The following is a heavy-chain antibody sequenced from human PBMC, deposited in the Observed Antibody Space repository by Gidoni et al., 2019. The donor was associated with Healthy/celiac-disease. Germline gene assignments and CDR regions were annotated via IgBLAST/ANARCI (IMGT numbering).Heavy chain of an antibody. V-gene: IGHV1-8*01. J-gene: IGHJ3*02. D-gene: IGHD3-22*01. CDR1: GYTFTSYD. CDR3: ARVYYDSSGYSDAFDI. Sequence: QVQLVQSGAEVKKPGASVKVSCKASGYTFTSYDINWVRQATGQGLEWMGWMNPNSGNTGYAQKFQGRVTMTRNTSISTAYMELSSLRSEDTAVYYCARVYYDSSGYSDAFDIWGQGTMVTVSS. CDR2: MNPNSGNT.